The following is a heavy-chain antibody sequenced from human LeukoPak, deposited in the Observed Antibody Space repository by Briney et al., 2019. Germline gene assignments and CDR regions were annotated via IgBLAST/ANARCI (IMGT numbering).Heavy chain of an antibody. J-gene: IGHJ4*02. CDR3: ARAITMVRGVLYYFDY. CDR1: GRSFSGYY. CDR2: INHSGST. D-gene: IGHD3-10*01. V-gene: IGHV4-34*01. Sequence: PSETLSLTCAVYGRSFSGYYWRWIRPPPGKGLEWIGEINHSGSTNYNPSLKIRVTISVDTSKNQFSLKLSSVTAADTAVYYCARAITMVRGVLYYFDYWGQGTLVTVSS.